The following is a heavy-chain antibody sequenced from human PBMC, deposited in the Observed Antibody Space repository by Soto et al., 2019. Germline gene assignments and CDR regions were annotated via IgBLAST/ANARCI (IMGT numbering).Heavy chain of an antibody. D-gene: IGHD6-13*01. V-gene: IGHV1-69*12. CDR1: GGTFSSYA. J-gene: IGHJ1*01. CDR2: IIPIFGTA. Sequence: QVQLVQSGAEVKKPGSSVKVSSKASGGTFSSYAISWVRQAPGQGLEWMGGIIPIFGTANYAQKFQGRVTIAADESTSTAYMELSSLRSEDTAVYYCARVSRIAAAGAEYFQHWGQGTLVTVSS. CDR3: ARVSRIAAAGAEYFQH.